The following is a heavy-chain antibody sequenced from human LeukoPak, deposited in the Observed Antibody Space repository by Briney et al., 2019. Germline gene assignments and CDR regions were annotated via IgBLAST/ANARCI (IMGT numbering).Heavy chain of an antibody. CDR2: IYTSGST. V-gene: IGHV4-4*07. Sequence: SETLSLTCTVSGGSISSYYWSWIRQPAGKGLEWIGRIYTSGSTNYNPSLKSRVTMSVDTSKNQFSLKLSSVTAADTAVYYCARVREDYYGSSGSAVAFDIWGQGTMVTVSS. J-gene: IGHJ3*02. CDR3: ARVREDYYGSSGSAVAFDI. D-gene: IGHD3-22*01. CDR1: GGSISSYY.